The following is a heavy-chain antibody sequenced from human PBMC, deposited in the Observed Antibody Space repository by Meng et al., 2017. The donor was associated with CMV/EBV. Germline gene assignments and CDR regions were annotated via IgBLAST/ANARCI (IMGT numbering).Heavy chain of an antibody. CDR3: ARSPGTGSY. J-gene: IGHJ4*02. V-gene: IGHV3-21*01. CDR1: GFTFSSYS. D-gene: IGHD3/OR15-3a*01. CDR2: ISSSSSYI. Sequence: GESPKISCAASGFTFSSYSMNWVRQAPGKGLEWVSSISSSSSYIYYADSVKGRFTISRDNAKNSLYLQMNSLRAEDTAVYYCARSPGTGSYWGQGTLVTVSS.